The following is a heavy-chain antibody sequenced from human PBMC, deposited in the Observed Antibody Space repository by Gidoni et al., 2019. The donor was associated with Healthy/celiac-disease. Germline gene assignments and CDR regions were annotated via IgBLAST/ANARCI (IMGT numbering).Heavy chain of an antibody. Sequence: EVQLVESGGVVVQPGGSLRLSCAASDSTFDDYTMHWVRQAPGKGLEWVSLISWDGGSTYYADSVKGRFTISRDNSKNSLYLQMNSLRTEDTALYYCAKDRSPLSSIAVAGNYFDYWGQGTLVTVSS. CDR3: AKDRSPLSSIAVAGNYFDY. J-gene: IGHJ4*02. V-gene: IGHV3-43*01. D-gene: IGHD6-19*01. CDR2: ISWDGGST. CDR1: DSTFDDYT.